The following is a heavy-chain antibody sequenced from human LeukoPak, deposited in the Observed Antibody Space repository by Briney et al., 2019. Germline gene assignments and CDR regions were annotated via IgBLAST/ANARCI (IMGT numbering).Heavy chain of an antibody. D-gene: IGHD3-10*01. CDR1: GFTFSSYW. CDR3: ARGPGVRGVIFGY. V-gene: IGHV4-34*01. Sequence: GSLRLSCTASGFTFSSYWMSWVRQPPGKGLEWIGEINHSGSTNYNPSLKSRVTISVDTSKNQFSLKLSSVTAADTAAYYCARGPGVRGVIFGYWGQGTLVTVSS. J-gene: IGHJ4*02. CDR2: INHSGST.